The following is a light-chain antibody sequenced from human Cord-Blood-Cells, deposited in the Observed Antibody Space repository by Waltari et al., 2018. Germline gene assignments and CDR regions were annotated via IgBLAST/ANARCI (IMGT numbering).Light chain of an antibody. J-gene: IGLJ3*02. CDR1: SSDVGCYNL. CDR3: CSYAGSSTWV. Sequence: QSALTQPASVYGSPGQSITISCTGTSSDVGCYNLVSWYQQHPGKAPKLMIYEGSKRPSGVSNRFSGSKSGNTASLTISGLQAEDEADYYCCSYAGSSTWVFGGGTKLTVL. V-gene: IGLV2-23*01. CDR2: EGS.